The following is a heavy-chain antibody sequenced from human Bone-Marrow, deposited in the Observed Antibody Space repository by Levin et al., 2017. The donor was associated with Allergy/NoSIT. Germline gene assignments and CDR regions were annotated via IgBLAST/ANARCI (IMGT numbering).Heavy chain of an antibody. D-gene: IGHD4-11*01. CDR3: ASQTSVTTGAYHL. Sequence: KVSCQGSGYAFAQFWVGWARQLPGKGLEWMGLIYPGDSDTRYSPSFQGQVTMSADGTAAYLQWSSLKASDTGIYYCASQTSVTTGAYHLWGQGTMVTVSS. V-gene: IGHV5-51*01. CDR1: GYAFAQFW. J-gene: IGHJ3*01. CDR2: IYPGDSDT.